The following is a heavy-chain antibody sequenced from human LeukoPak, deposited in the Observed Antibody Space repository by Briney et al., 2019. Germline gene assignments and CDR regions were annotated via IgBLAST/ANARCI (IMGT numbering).Heavy chain of an antibody. CDR2: INHSGST. D-gene: IGHD6-13*01. Sequence: SETLSLTCAVYGGSFSGYYWSWIRQPPGKGLEWIGEINHSGSTNYNPSLKSRVTVSVDTSKNQFSLKLSSVTAADTAVYYCARSVYSSSWAFDYWGQGTLVTVSS. CDR3: ARSVYSSSWAFDY. V-gene: IGHV4-34*01. J-gene: IGHJ4*02. CDR1: GGSFSGYY.